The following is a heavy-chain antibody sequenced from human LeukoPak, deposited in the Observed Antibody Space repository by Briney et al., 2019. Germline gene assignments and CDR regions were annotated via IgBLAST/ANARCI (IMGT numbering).Heavy chain of an antibody. J-gene: IGHJ3*02. CDR2: ISSSSIYK. V-gene: IGHV3-21*01. CDR1: GFTFSSYS. CDR3: ARKRSPGAFDI. Sequence: GGSLRLSCAASGFTFSSYSMNWVRQAPGKGLEWVSSISSSSIYKYFADSVKGRFTISRDNAKNSLYLQMNSLRAEDTAVYYCARKRSPGAFDIWGQGTMVTVSS.